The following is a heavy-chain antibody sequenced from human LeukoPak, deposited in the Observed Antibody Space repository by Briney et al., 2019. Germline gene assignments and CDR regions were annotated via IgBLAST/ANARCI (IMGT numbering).Heavy chain of an antibody. V-gene: IGHV4-59*12. CDR1: GGSISSYY. J-gene: IGHJ4*02. CDR3: ARGPPRYSSSWFAPDY. D-gene: IGHD6-13*01. CDR2: IYDGGST. Sequence: AETLSLTCTVSGGSISSYYWSWIRQSSGQGLEWIGYIYDGGSTKYNPSLKSRVTISVDTSKNQFSLKLSSVTAADTAVYYCARGPPRYSSSWFAPDYWGQGTLVTVSS.